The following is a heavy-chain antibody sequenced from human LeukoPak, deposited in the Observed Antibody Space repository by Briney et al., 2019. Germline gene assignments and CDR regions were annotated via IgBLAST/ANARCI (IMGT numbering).Heavy chain of an antibody. CDR3: ARDSYDFWSGYSDAFDI. D-gene: IGHD3-3*01. CDR2: LYTSGSM. Sequence: SETLSLTCTVSDGSISSGSYDWYWIRQPAGKGLEWIGHLYTSGSMSYNPSLKSRVTISVDTSKNQFSLKLTSVTAADTAVYYCARDSYDFWSGYSDAFDIWGQGTMVTVSS. J-gene: IGHJ3*02. V-gene: IGHV4-61*09. CDR1: DGSISSGSYD.